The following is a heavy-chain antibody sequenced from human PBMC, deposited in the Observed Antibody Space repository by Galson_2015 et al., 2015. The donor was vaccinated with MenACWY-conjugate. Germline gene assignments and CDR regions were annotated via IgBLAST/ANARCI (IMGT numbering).Heavy chain of an antibody. CDR1: GFTFSSYW. CDR3: ARSYVPGSDRKNYYMDV. V-gene: IGHV3-74*01. J-gene: IGHJ6*03. CDR2: VNSDGSGT. D-gene: IGHD3-16*01. Sequence: SLRLSCAASGFTFSSYWMHWVRQAPGKGLVWVSRVNSDGSGTGYADSVKGRFTISRDNAKNKVFLQMNSLKVEDTAVYYCARSYVPGSDRKNYYMDVWGRGTTVTVSS.